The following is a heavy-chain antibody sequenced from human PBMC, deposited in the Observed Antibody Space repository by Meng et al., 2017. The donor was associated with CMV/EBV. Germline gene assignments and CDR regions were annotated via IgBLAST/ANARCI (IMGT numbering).Heavy chain of an antibody. J-gene: IGHJ4*02. V-gene: IGHV2-70D*14. Sequence: SGPTLVKPTQLLTLTCTFSWFSLSTSGMRVSWIRQPPGKALEWLARIDWDDDKFYSTSLKTRLTISNDTSKKQVVLTMTNMDPVDTATYYCARINELNLDYWGQGTLVTVSS. CDR2: IDWDDDK. D-gene: IGHD1-1*01. CDR1: WFSLSTSGMR. CDR3: ARINELNLDY.